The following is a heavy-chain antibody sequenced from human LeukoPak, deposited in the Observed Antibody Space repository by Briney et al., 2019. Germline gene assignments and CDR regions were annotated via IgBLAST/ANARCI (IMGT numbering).Heavy chain of an antibody. J-gene: IGHJ4*02. CDR2: IYYSGST. D-gene: IGHD5-12*01. CDR1: GGSISSGGYY. CDR3: ARVGGGLRSHFDY. Sequence: ASQTLSLTCTVSGGSISSGGYYWSWTRQHPGKGREGIGYIYYSGSTYYNPSLKSRVTISVDTSKNQFSLKLSSVTAADTAVYYCARVGGGLRSHFDYWGQGTLVTVSS. V-gene: IGHV4-31*03.